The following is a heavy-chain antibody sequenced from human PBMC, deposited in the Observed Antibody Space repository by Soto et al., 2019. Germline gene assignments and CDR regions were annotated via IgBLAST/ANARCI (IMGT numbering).Heavy chain of an antibody. CDR3: ARHLVPRGYSGYDHFDY. CDR2: IYYSVST. V-gene: IGHV4-39*01. CDR1: GGSISSSSYY. J-gene: IGHJ4*02. D-gene: IGHD5-12*01. Sequence: QLQLQESGPGLVKPSETLSLTCTVSGGSISSSSYYWCWIRQPPGNGLEWIWSIYYSVSTYYNPSLKSRVTISVDTSKNQFSLKLSSVTAADTAVYYCARHLVPRGYSGYDHFDYWGQGTLVTVSS.